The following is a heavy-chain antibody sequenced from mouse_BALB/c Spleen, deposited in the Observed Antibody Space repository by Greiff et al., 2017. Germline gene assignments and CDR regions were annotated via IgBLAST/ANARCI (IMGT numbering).Heavy chain of an antibody. CDR1: GYTFTSYW. V-gene: IGHV1-7*01. D-gene: IGHD1-2*01. Sequence: QVQLQQSGAELAKPGASVKMSCKASGYTFTSYWMHWVKQRPGQGLEWIGYINPSTGYTEYNQKFKDKATLTADKSSSTAYMQLSSLTSEDSAVYYCARWTTTASYFDYWGQGTTLTVSS. J-gene: IGHJ2*01. CDR3: ARWTTTASYFDY. CDR2: INPSTGYT.